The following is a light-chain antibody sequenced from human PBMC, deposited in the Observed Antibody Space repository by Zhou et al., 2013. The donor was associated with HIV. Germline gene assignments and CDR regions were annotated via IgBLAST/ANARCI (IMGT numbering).Light chain of an antibody. CDR3: QQYHYWWT. CDR2: GPS. V-gene: IGKV3D-7*01. Sequence: EIVLTQSPATLSLSPGERVTLSCGASQSVTSSFVVWYQQRPGQAPRPLIYGPSTRATGVPDRFSGSGSGTEFTLTISSLQPEDFAVYYCQQYHYWWTFGQGTKVEI. J-gene: IGKJ1*01. CDR1: QSVTSSF.